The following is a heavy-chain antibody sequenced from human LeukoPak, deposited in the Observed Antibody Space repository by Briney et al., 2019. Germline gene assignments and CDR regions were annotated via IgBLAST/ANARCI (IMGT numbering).Heavy chain of an antibody. CDR3: ARDEHQYYHASTGRFDY. Sequence: GESLKISCAASGFTFSNVWMSWVRQAPGKGLEWVANIKQDGSEKYYVGSVRGRFTISRDNAKNSLSLQMNSLRAEDTAVYYCARDEHQYYHASTGRFDYWGQGTLVTISS. D-gene: IGHD3-22*01. V-gene: IGHV3-7*04. J-gene: IGHJ4*02. CDR1: GFTFSNVW. CDR2: IKQDGSEK.